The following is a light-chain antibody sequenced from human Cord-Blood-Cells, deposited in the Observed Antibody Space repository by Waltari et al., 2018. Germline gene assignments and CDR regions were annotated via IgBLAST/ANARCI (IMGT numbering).Light chain of an antibody. J-gene: IGKJ4*01. CDR1: QDISNY. CDR3: QQYDNLPPRT. CDR2: DAS. Sequence: DIQMTQSPSSLSASVGDRVTITCQPSQDISNYLNWYQQKPGKDPKLLIYDASNLETGVPARFSGSGSGTEFTFTISSLQPEDIATYYCQQYDNLPPRTFGGGTKVEIK. V-gene: IGKV1-33*01.